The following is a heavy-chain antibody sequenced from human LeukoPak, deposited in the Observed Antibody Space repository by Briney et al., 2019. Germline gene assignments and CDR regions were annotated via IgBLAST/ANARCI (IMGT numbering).Heavy chain of an antibody. V-gene: IGHV3-74*01. CDR1: GFTVSSYW. CDR2: ISSDGSST. Sequence: PGGSLRLSCSASGFTVSSYWMHWVRQAPGKGLVWVSRISSDGSSTSYADSVKGRFTISRDNAKNTLYLQMTSLRAEDTAVYYCASSDYFDYWGQGTLVTVSS. J-gene: IGHJ4*02. CDR3: ASSDYFDY.